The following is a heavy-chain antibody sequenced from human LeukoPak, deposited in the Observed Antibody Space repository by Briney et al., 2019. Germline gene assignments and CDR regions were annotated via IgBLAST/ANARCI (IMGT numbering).Heavy chain of an antibody. Sequence: GGSLRLSCAASGLTFSSYAMSWVRQAPGKGLEWDSYISESSSHTYNADSVKGRFTISRDNAKNSLYLQMNSLRVEDTGIYYCARDRAVKARIGGMDVWGQGTTVIVSS. CDR1: GLTFSSYA. V-gene: IGHV3-21*06. J-gene: IGHJ6*02. D-gene: IGHD5-24*01. CDR2: ISESSSHT. CDR3: ARDRAVKARIGGMDV.